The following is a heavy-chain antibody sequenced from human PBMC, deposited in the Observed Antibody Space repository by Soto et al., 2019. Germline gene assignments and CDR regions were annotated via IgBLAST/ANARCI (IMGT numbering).Heavy chain of an antibody. J-gene: IGHJ6*02. CDR3: ARVVAPRPEYYYYGMDV. CDR1: GFTFSSYA. Sequence: WGSLRLSCAASGFTFSSYAMHWVRQAPGKGLEWVAVISYDGTNKYYADSVKGRFTISRDNSKNTLYLQMNSLRVEDTAVYYCARVVAPRPEYYYYGMDVWGQGTTVTVSS. V-gene: IGHV3-30-3*01. CDR2: ISYDGTNK. D-gene: IGHD6-6*01.